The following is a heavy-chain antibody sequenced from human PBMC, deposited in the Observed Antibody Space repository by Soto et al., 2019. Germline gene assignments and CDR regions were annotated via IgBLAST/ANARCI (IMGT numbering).Heavy chain of an antibody. Sequence: QVQLVQSGDEVKKPGASVKVSCKASGYIFVNYGIAWVRQAPGQGLEWMGWISPYTGYTHSSTTVQGRLTMTTDTSTSTAYMDLGSLTSDDTAVYYFVMVDNYVTPTPQDVWGQGTTVTVSS. J-gene: IGHJ6*02. CDR3: VMVDNYVTPTPQDV. CDR1: GYIFVNYG. CDR2: ISPYTGYT. V-gene: IGHV1-18*01. D-gene: IGHD3-16*01.